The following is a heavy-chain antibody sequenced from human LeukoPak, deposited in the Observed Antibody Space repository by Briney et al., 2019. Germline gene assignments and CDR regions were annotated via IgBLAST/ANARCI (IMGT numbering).Heavy chain of an antibody. J-gene: IGHJ4*02. D-gene: IGHD4-23*01. CDR2: IKSDGSSS. V-gene: IGHV3-74*01. CDR3: VRDLDLGGNSSFEY. Sequence: SGGSLRLSCAAPGFTFSSYFWMHWVRQGPGKGLVGVSRIKSDGSSSTYADSVKGRFTISRDTAKNSLYLQMNTLRAEDTAVYYCVRDLDLGGNSSFEYWGQGTLVTVSS. CDR1: GFTFSSYFW.